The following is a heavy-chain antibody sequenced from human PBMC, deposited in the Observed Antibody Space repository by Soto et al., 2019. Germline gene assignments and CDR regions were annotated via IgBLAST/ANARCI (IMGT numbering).Heavy chain of an antibody. CDR1: GYSFTSYW. J-gene: IGHJ6*02. CDR3: ARHSSRITIFGVVTTGMDV. Sequence: GESLKISCKGSGYSFTSYWIGWVRQMPGKGLEWMGIIYPGDSDTRYSPSFQGQVTISADKSISTAYLQWSSLKASDTAMYYCARHSSRITIFGVVTTGMDVWGQGTTVTVSS. CDR2: IYPGDSDT. D-gene: IGHD3-3*01. V-gene: IGHV5-51*01.